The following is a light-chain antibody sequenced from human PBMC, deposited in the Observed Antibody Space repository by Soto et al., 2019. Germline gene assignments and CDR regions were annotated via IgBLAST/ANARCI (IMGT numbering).Light chain of an antibody. CDR2: EDT. Sequence: QSALTQPASVSGSPGQSIIISCTGTSSDVGGYDLVSWYQQHPGKAPKLMIYEDTERPSGVSNRFSGSKSGNTASLTISRLQAEDEAHYYCCSYAGSRTFVFGGGTKLTVL. J-gene: IGLJ3*02. CDR3: CSYAGSRTFV. V-gene: IGLV2-23*02. CDR1: SSDVGGYDL.